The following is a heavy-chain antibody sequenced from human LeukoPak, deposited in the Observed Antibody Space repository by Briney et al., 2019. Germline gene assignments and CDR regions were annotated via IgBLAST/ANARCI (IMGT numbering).Heavy chain of an antibody. D-gene: IGHD3-10*01. CDR2: TRNKANSYTT. CDR1: GFTFSDHY. J-gene: IGHJ4*02. V-gene: IGHV3-72*01. Sequence: GGSLRLSCAASGFTFSDHYMDWVRQAPGKGLEWVGRTRNKANSYTTEYAASVKGRFTISRDDSKNSLYLQMNSLETEDTAVYYCARDPGDYWGQGTLVTVSS. CDR3: ARDPGDY.